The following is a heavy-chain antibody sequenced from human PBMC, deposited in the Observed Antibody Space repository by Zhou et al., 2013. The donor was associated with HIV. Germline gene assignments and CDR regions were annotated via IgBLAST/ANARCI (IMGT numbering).Heavy chain of an antibody. V-gene: IGHV1-18*01. Sequence: QVQLVQPGIEVKKPGDAVKVSCQAAGYTFTGFGISWVRQAPGQGLEWMGWISSYNGHTNYAQKFQGRLTVTTDTSTSTAYMELRSLASDDTAVYYCARAYSTAWYGGGFYYMDVWGKGTTVSVSS. D-gene: IGHD4-4*01. CDR2: ISSYNGHT. CDR3: ARAYSTAWYGGGFYYMDV. J-gene: IGHJ6*03. CDR1: GYTFTGFG.